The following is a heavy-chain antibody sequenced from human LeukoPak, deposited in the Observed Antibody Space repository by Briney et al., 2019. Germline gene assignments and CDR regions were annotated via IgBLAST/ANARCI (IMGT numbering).Heavy chain of an antibody. CDR2: FYHSVST. V-gene: IGHV4-38-2*02. CDR3: ARDMRGGNSYYFDS. CDR1: GNSINRGYY. Sequence: SETLSLTCTVSGNSINRGYYWGWIRQPPGKGLEWIGSFYHSVSTYYNPSLKSRVTISVDTSKNQSSLKLSSVTAADTAVYYCARDMRGGNSYYFDSWGQGTLVTVSS. D-gene: IGHD4-23*01. J-gene: IGHJ4*02.